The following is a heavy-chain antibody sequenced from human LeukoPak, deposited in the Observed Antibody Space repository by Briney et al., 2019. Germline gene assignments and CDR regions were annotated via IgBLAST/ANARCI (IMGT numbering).Heavy chain of an antibody. Sequence: KPPETLSLTCTVSGGSISSYYWSWIRQPPGKGLEWIGYIYYSGSANYNPSLKSRVTISVDTSKNQFSLKLSSVTAADTAVYYCARGQVRGVIWFDPWGQGTLVTVSS. CDR2: IYYSGSA. J-gene: IGHJ5*02. CDR3: ARGQVRGVIWFDP. CDR1: GGSISSYY. V-gene: IGHV4-59*01. D-gene: IGHD3-10*01.